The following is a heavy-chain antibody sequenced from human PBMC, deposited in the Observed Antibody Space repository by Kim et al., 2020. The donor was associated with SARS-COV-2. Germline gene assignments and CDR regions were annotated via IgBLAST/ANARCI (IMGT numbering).Heavy chain of an antibody. CDR3: ARVGVEAIGAVAGTVPYYFDY. CDR1: GGSISSSNW. CDR2: IYHSGST. V-gene: IGHV4-4*02. D-gene: IGHD6-19*01. J-gene: IGHJ4*02. Sequence: SETLSLTCAVSGGSISSSNWWSWVRQPPGKGLEWIGEIYHSGSTNYNPSLKSRVTISVDKSKNQFSLKLSSVTAADTAVYYCARVGVEAIGAVAGTVPYYFDYWGQGTLVTVSS.